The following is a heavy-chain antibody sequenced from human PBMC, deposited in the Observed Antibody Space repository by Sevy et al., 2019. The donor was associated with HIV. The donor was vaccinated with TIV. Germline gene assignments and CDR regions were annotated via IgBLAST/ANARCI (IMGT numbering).Heavy chain of an antibody. CDR1: GFIFSSHW. D-gene: IGHD3-22*01. V-gene: IGHV3-7*01. CDR3: ARGDYYDSGPLIDYRPLDH. Sequence: GGSLRLSCEASGFIFSSHWMNWVRRAPGNGLEWVANINQHGSDKNYVASVEGRFSISRDNAKNSLYLQMNSLRVGDTAVYYCARGDYYDSGPLIDYRPLDHWGRGTLVTVSS. J-gene: IGHJ4*02. CDR2: INQHGSDK.